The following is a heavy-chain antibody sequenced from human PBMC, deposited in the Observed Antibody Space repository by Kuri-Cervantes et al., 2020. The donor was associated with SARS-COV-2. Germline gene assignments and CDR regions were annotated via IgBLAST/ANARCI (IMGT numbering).Heavy chain of an antibody. D-gene: IGHD6-13*01. Sequence: LRLSCTASGGSISSGGYYWSWIRQPPGKGLGWIGYIYHSGSTYYNPSLKSRVTISVDRSKNQFSLKLSSVTAADTAVYYCARDTSSWYRGAFDYWGQGTLVTVSS. V-gene: IGHV4-30-2*01. CDR1: GGSISSGGYY. CDR2: IYHSGST. J-gene: IGHJ4*02. CDR3: ARDTSSWYRGAFDY.